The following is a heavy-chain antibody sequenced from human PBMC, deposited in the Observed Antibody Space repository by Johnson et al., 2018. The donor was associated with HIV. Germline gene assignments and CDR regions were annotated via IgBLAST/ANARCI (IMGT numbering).Heavy chain of an antibody. Sequence: VQLVESGGGVVQPGRSLRLSCAASGFTFSSYGMHWVRQAPGKGLEWVAVISYDGSNKYYADSVKGRFTISRDNSKNTLYLQMNSLKTEDTAVYYCAREPHNFWSPDAFDIWGQGTMVTVSS. CDR2: ISYDGSNK. J-gene: IGHJ3*02. CDR1: GFTFSSYG. CDR3: AREPHNFWSPDAFDI. D-gene: IGHD3-3*01. V-gene: IGHV3-30*03.